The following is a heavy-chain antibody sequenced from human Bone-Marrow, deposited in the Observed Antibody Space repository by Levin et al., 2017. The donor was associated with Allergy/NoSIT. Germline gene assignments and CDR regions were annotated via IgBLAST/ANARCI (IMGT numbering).Heavy chain of an antibody. J-gene: IGHJ4*02. CDR1: GDSINSGGYY. CDR2: IYYSGST. Sequence: PSETLSLTCTVSGDSINSGGYYWSWIRHHPGRGLEWIGHIYYSGSTSYNPSLQSRITISIDTSKNQFSLRMTSVTAADTGVFYCAGDRGLRSQGIDYWGQGTLVTVSS. V-gene: IGHV4-31*03. CDR3: AGDRGLRSQGIDY. D-gene: IGHD3-10*01.